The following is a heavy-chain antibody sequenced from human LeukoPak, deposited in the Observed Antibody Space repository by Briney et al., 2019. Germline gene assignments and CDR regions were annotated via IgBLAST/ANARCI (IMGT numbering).Heavy chain of an antibody. CDR3: ARETYSSGWYSPPA. J-gene: IGHJ5*02. Sequence: GASVKVPCKASGGTFSSYAISWVRQAPGQGLEWMGRIIPIFGTANYAQKFQGRVTITTDESTSTAYMELSSLRSEDTAVYYCARETYSSGWYSPPAWGQGTLVTVSS. V-gene: IGHV1-69*05. D-gene: IGHD6-19*01. CDR2: IIPIFGTA. CDR1: GGTFSSYA.